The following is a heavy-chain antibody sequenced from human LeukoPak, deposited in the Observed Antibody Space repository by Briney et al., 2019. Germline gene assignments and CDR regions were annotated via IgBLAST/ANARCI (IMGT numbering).Heavy chain of an antibody. D-gene: IGHD4-17*01. V-gene: IGHV1-69*05. CDR1: GGTFNNSA. J-gene: IGHJ5*02. Sequence: SVKVSCXTSGGTFNNSAISWVRQAPGQGLEWLGGIMPLFGTAGYAQKFQGRVTITKDESTRTVYLELTSLTSDDTAVYYCARDVHGDYGSGWFDPWGQGTLVSVSS. CDR2: IMPLFGTA. CDR3: ARDVHGDYGSGWFDP.